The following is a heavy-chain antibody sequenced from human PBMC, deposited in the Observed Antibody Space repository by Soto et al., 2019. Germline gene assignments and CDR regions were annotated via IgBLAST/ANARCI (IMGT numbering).Heavy chain of an antibody. V-gene: IGHV4-59*12. Sequence: PSETLSLTCTVSGGSISSYYWSWIRQSPGKGLEWIGHIYYSGSTYYNPSLKSRVTISVDTSKNQFSLKLSSVTAADTAVYYCARGVIGYSYGYSYIRPFDPWGQGTLVTVSS. CDR2: IYYSGST. CDR1: GGSISSYY. CDR3: ARGVIGYSYGYSYIRPFDP. D-gene: IGHD5-18*01. J-gene: IGHJ5*02.